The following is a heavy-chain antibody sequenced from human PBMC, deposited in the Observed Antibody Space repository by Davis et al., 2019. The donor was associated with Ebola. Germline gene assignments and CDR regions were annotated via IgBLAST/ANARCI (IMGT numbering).Heavy chain of an antibody. CDR2: ISSSSTI. D-gene: IGHD1-26*01. J-gene: IGHJ4*02. V-gene: IGHV3-48*02. Sequence: GESLKISCAASGFTFSSYSMNWVRQAPGKGLEWVSYISSSSTIYYADSVKGRFTISRDNAKNSLYLQMNSLRDEDTAVYYCARDQSQWELLGGYYFDYWGQGTLVTVSS. CDR1: GFTFSSYS. CDR3: ARDQSQWELLGGYYFDY.